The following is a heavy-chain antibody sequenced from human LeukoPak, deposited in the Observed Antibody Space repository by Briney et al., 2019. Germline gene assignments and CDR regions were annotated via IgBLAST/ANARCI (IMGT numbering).Heavy chain of an antibody. CDR3: ARDHFVDY. V-gene: IGHV3-21*01. D-gene: IGHD2/OR15-2a*01. CDR1: GFTFSSYS. J-gene: IGHJ4*02. CDR2: ISSGSSYI. Sequence: GGSLRLSCAASGFTFSSYSMNWVRQAPGKGLEWVSSISSGSSYIYYADSVKGRFTISRDNAKNSLYLQMNSLRAEDTAVYYCARDHFVDYWGQGTLVTVSS.